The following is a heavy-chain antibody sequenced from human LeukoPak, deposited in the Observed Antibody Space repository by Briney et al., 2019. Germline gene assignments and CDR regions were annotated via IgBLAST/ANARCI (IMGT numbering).Heavy chain of an antibody. CDR1: GFTFSSYS. D-gene: IGHD2-2*01. CDR3: ARDMVYQLPYFDY. CDR2: ISSSSSTI. V-gene: IGHV3-48*01. J-gene: IGHJ4*02. Sequence: PGGSLRLSCAASGFTFSSYSMNWVRQAPGKGLEWVSYISSSSSTIYYADSVKGRFTISRDNAKNSLYLQMNSLRAEDTAVYYCARDMVYQLPYFDYWGQGTLVTVSS.